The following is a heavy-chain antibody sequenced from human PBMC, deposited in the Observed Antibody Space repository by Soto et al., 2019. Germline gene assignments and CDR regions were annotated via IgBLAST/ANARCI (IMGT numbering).Heavy chain of an antibody. D-gene: IGHD6-6*01. V-gene: IGHV3-30*18. Sequence: GGSLRLSCAASGFTFSSYGMHWVRQAPGKGLEWVAVISYDGSNKYYADSVKGRFTISRDNSKNTLYLQMNSLRAEDTAVYYCAKGSPSIAAPVDYWGQGTLVTVS. CDR2: ISYDGSNK. CDR3: AKGSPSIAAPVDY. J-gene: IGHJ4*02. CDR1: GFTFSSYG.